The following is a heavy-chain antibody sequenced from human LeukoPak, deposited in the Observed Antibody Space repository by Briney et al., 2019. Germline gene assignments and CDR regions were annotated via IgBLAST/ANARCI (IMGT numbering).Heavy chain of an antibody. CDR1: GGTFSSYA. V-gene: IGHV1-69*13. Sequence: ASVKVSCKASGGTFSSYAISWVRQAPGQGLEWMGGIIPIFGTANYAQKFQGGVTITADESTSTAYMELSSLRSEDTAVYYCARDRFHYYDSSGYYPNYYYGMDVWGQGTTVTVSS. J-gene: IGHJ6*02. CDR2: IIPIFGTA. CDR3: ARDRFHYYDSSGYYPNYYYGMDV. D-gene: IGHD3-22*01.